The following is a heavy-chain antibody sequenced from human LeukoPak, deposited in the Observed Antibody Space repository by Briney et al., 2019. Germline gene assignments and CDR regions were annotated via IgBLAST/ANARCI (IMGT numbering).Heavy chain of an antibody. CDR1: GYTFTSYA. D-gene: IGHD5-24*01. CDR3: ARDGWLHNYYYYGMDV. CDR2: INAGNGNT. J-gene: IGHJ6*02. V-gene: IGHV1-3*01. Sequence: GASVKVSCKASGYTFTSYAMHWVRQAPGQRLEWMGWINAGNGNTKYSQKFQGRVTITADESTSTAYMELSSLRSEDTAVYYCARDGWLHNYYYYGMDVWGQGTTVTVSS.